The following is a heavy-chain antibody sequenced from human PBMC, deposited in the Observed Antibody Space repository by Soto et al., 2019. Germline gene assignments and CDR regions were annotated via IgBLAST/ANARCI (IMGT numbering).Heavy chain of an antibody. V-gene: IGHV1-24*01. CDR3: ATVLQSKRGRYDYIWGSYRSAAFDI. CDR1: GYTLTELS. CDR2: FDPEDGET. J-gene: IGHJ3*02. D-gene: IGHD3-16*02. Sequence: ASVKVSCKVSGYTLTELSMHWVRQAPGKGLEWMGGFDPEDGETIYAQKFQGRVTMTEDTSTDTAYMELSSLRYEDTAVYYCATVLQSKRGRYDYIWGSYRSAAFDIWGQGTMVTVSS.